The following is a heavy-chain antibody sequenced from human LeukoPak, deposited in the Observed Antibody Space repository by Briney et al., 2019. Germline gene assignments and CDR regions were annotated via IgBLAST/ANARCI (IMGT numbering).Heavy chain of an antibody. V-gene: IGHV4-39*01. D-gene: IGHD5-18*01. Sequence: PSETLSLTCTVSGDSIDTKNYYWGWIRQPPGKGLEWIGSIYYSGNTYYNPSLKSRVTLSIDTSKNQFSLRLRSVTAADTAVYHCARHSYGTFDYWGQGTLVTVSS. CDR2: IYYSGNT. CDR1: GDSIDTKNYY. CDR3: ARHSYGTFDY. J-gene: IGHJ4*02.